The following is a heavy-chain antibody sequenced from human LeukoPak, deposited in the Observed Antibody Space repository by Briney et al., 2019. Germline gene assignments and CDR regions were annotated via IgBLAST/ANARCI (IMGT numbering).Heavy chain of an antibody. J-gene: IGHJ4*02. Sequence: SETLSLTCTVSVGSISSYYWSWIRQPPGKGPEWIGYSYYSGSTNYNPSLKSRVTISVDTSKNQFSLKLSSVTAADTAVYYCARHRATVTKTLDYWGQGTLVTV. D-gene: IGHD4-17*01. CDR1: VGSISSYY. CDR2: SYYSGST. CDR3: ARHRATVTKTLDY. V-gene: IGHV4-59*08.